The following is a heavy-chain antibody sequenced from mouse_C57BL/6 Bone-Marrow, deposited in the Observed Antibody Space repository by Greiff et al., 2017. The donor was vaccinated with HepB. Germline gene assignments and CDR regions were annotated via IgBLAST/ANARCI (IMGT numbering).Heavy chain of an antibody. CDR3: ASDLLWSYWYFDV. J-gene: IGHJ1*03. Sequence: VQLQQSGAELVKPGASVKLSCTASGFNIKDYYMHWVKQRTEQGLEWIGRIDPEDGETKYDPKFQGKATITADTSSNTAYLQLSSLTSEDTAVYYCASDLLWSYWYFDVWGTGTTVTVSS. CDR1: GFNIKDYY. V-gene: IGHV14-2*01. CDR2: IDPEDGET. D-gene: IGHD2-1*01.